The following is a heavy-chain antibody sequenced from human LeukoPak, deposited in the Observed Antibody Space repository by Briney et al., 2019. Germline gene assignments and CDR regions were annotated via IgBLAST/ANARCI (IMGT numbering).Heavy chain of an antibody. CDR2: IYPGDSDT. CDR1: GYRFATYW. J-gene: IGHJ4*02. D-gene: IGHD6-19*01. Sequence: GGSLQISGKGSGYRFATYWIGWVRQLPGKGLEWMGIIYPGDSDTRYSPSCQGQVAISADKSISTAYLQWSSLKASDTAMYYCARQSVGGSGWYLDYWGQGTLVTVSS. CDR3: ARQSVGGSGWYLDY. V-gene: IGHV5-51*01.